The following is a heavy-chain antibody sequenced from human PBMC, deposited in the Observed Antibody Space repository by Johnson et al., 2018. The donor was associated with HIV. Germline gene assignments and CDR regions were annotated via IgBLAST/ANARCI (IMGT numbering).Heavy chain of an antibody. V-gene: IGHV3-11*01. CDR2: ISSSGSNI. J-gene: IGHJ3*02. CDR3: ARDPSRSPGAFDI. Sequence: QVQLVESGGGLVKPGGSLRLSCAPSGFTFSDYYMSWMRQAPGQGLEWVSYISSSGSNIYKADSVKGRFTISRDNAKNSLFLQMNNLRAEDTAVYYCARDPSRSPGAFDIWGHGTVVTVAS. CDR1: GFTFSDYY.